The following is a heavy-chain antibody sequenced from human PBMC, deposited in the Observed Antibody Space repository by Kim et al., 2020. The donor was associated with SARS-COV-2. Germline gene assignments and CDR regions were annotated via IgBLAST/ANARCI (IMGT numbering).Heavy chain of an antibody. D-gene: IGHD6-13*01. CDR1: GYTFTSYD. CDR3: ARSGYSSSWYFYYYYYGMDV. CDR2: MNPNSGNT. Sequence: ASVKVSCKASGYTFTSYDINWVRQATGQGLEWMGWMNPNSGNTGYAQKFQGRVTMTRNTSISTAYMELSSLRSEDTAVYYCARSGYSSSWYFYYYYYGMDVWGQGTTVTVSS. V-gene: IGHV1-8*01. J-gene: IGHJ6*02.